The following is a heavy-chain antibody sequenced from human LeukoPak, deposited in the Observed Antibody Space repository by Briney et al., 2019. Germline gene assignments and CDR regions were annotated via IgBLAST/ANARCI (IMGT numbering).Heavy chain of an antibody. CDR3: ASSYGSGSYWPLTGAPETRN. Sequence: GGSLRLSCAASGFTFSSYAMSWVRQAPGKGLEWVSAISGSGGSTYYADSVKGRFTISRDNSKNTLYLQMNSLRAEDTAVYYCASSYGSGSYWPLTGAPETRNWGQGTLVTVSS. D-gene: IGHD3-10*01. CDR1: GFTFSSYA. J-gene: IGHJ4*02. V-gene: IGHV3-23*01. CDR2: ISGSGGST.